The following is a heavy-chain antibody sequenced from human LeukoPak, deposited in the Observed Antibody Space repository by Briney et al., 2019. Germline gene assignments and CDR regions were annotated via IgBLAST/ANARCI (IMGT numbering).Heavy chain of an antibody. CDR3: ATESRSTSWDY. CDR1: GFTFSNYC. CDR2: IRQDGSEK. Sequence: PGGSLRLSCAASGFTFSNYCMSWVRQAPGKGLEWVAKIRQDGSEKSYVGSVEGRFTISRDNAKNSLYLQLNSLRAEDTAVYYYATESRSTSWDYWGQGTLVTVSS. V-gene: IGHV3-7*01. D-gene: IGHD2-2*01. J-gene: IGHJ4*02.